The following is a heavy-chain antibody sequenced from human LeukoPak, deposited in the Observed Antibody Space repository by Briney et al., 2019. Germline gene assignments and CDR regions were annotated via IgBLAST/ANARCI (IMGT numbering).Heavy chain of an antibody. J-gene: IGHJ4*02. CDR3: AKEERITMVRGVINDNYYFDY. Sequence: GRSLRLSCAASGFTFSSYGMHWVRQAPGKGLEWVAVISYDGSNKYYADSEKGRLTISRDNSKNTLYLQMSSLRAEDTAVYYCAKEERITMVRGVINDNYYFDYWGQGTLVTVSS. CDR2: ISYDGSNK. V-gene: IGHV3-30*18. CDR1: GFTFSSYG. D-gene: IGHD3-10*01.